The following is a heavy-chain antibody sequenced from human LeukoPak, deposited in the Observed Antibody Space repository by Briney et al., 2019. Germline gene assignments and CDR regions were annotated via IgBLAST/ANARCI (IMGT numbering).Heavy chain of an antibody. Sequence: PGGSLRLSCAASGFTFSSYAMTWVRQAPGKGLEWVSGISGSGGTTYYADSVKGRFTISRDSSRNTVYLQMNGLRAEDTAVYYCASDLVYWGQGTLVTVSS. V-gene: IGHV3-23*01. D-gene: IGHD2-8*02. CDR3: ASDLVY. CDR2: ISGSGGTT. CDR1: GFTFSSYA. J-gene: IGHJ4*02.